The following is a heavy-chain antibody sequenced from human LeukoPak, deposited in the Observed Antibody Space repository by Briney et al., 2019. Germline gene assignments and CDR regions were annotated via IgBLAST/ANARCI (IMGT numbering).Heavy chain of an antibody. CDR1: DASMNNYY. V-gene: IGHV4-4*07. CDR3: ARSWAAKWELPGQFDS. D-gene: IGHD1-26*01. CDR2: VFSRGTT. Sequence: SDTLSLTCTVSDASMNNYYWSWLRQSPEKGLEWIGFVFSRGTTNYNPSFKSRLTMSIDTSKKQFSLRLSSVTAADTAVYFCARSWAAKWELPGQFDSWGQGRLVSVSS. J-gene: IGHJ4*02.